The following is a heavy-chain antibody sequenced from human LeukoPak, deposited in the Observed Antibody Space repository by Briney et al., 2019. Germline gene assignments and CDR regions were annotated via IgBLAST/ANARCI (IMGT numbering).Heavy chain of an antibody. D-gene: IGHD2-2*01. V-gene: IGHV1-18*01. CDR1: GYTFTSYG. J-gene: IGHJ4*02. Sequence: ASVKVSCKASGYTFTSYGISWVRQAPGQGLEWMGWISAYNGNTNYAQKLQGRVTMTTDTSTSTAYMELRSLRSDDTAVYYCARAGAIVVVPAAKVSGRYYFDYWGQGTLVTVSS. CDR2: ISAYNGNT. CDR3: ARAGAIVVVPAAKVSGRYYFDY.